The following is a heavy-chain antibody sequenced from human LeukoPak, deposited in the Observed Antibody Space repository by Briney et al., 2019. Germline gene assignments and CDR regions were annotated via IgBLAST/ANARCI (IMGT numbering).Heavy chain of an antibody. CDR1: GFTLSTYS. CDR2: VSSNGGST. D-gene: IGHD6-6*01. J-gene: IGHJ6*02. V-gene: IGHV3-64D*09. Sequence: GGSLRLSCSASGFTLSTYSMHWVRQAPGKGLEYVSAVSSNGGSTYYADSVKGRFTISRDNSKNLLYLQMSSLILEDTALYYCVKDMAARPHYYYAMDVWGQGTTVTVTS. CDR3: VKDMAARPHYYYAMDV.